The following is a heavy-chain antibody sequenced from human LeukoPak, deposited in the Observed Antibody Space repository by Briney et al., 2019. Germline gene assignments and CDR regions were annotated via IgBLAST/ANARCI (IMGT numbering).Heavy chain of an antibody. CDR3: AKDGGQGADY. D-gene: IGHD3-16*01. CDR1: GFTFSTYA. CDR2: IAGSDAGT. Sequence: QTGGSLRLSCAASGFTFSTYAMSWVRQTPGKGLEWVSSIAGSDAGTYYADSVKGRFTISRDNSKNTLYLQMNSLRAEDMAVYYCAKDGGQGADYWGQGTLVSVSS. V-gene: IGHV3-23*01. J-gene: IGHJ4*02.